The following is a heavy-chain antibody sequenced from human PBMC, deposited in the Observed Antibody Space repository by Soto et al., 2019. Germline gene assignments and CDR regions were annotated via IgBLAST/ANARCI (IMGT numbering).Heavy chain of an antibody. CDR1: GFTFSSYD. J-gene: IGHJ4*02. D-gene: IGHD6-6*01. V-gene: IGHV3-23*01. CDR3: ARVKIRDFEYSSSSHNYFDY. CDR2: ISRSGGTT. Sequence: GGSLRLSCAASGFTFSSYDMSWVRQAPGKGLEWVSAISRSGGTTYYAESVKGRFTISRDNSKNTLYLQMNSLRAEDSALYYCARVKIRDFEYSSSSHNYFDYWGQGTLVTVSS.